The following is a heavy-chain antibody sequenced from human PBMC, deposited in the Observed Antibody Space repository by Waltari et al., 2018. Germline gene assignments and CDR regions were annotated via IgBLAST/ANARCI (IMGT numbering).Heavy chain of an antibody. CDR1: GGSISSGSYY. CDR3: ARAYPDYYDSSGYYGH. V-gene: IGHV4-61*09. Sequence: VKPSQTLSLTCTVSGGSISSGSYYWSWIRQPAGKGLEWIGYIYTSGSTNYNPSLKSRVTISVDTSKNQFSLKLSSVTAADTAVYYCARAYPDYYDSSGYYGHWGQGTLVTVSS. J-gene: IGHJ4*02. D-gene: IGHD3-22*01. CDR2: IYTSGST.